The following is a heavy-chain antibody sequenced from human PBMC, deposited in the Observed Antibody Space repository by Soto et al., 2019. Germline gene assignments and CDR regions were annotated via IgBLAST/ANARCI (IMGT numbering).Heavy chain of an antibody. Sequence: PSQTLSLTCAIFGDSVSSKSVAWNWIRQSPSRGLEWLGRTYYRSKWYDDYAVSVKSRITINPDTSKNQFSLQLNSVTPEDTAIYYCARVRFEHLMSHFDYWGQGIVVTVSS. CDR3: ARVRFEHLMSHFDY. CDR1: GDSVSSKSVA. J-gene: IGHJ4*02. V-gene: IGHV6-1*01. CDR2: TYYRSKWYD. D-gene: IGHD3-9*01.